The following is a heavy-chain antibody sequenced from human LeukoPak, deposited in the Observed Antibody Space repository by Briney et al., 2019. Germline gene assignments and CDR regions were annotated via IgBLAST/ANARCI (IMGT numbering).Heavy chain of an antibody. CDR1: GFTVSSNY. CDR3: VKALGQWLVYYFDY. V-gene: IGHV3-53*05. D-gene: IGHD6-19*01. J-gene: IGHJ4*02. Sequence: GGSLRLSCAASGFTVSSNYMTWVRQAPGKGLECVSVIYSGGSTYYADSVKGRFTISRDNSKNTLYLQMSSLRTEDTAVYYCVKALGQWLVYYFDYWGQGTLVTVSS. CDR2: IYSGGST.